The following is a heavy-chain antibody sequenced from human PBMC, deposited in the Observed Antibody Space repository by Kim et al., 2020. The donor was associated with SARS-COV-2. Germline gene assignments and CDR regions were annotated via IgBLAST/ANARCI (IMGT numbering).Heavy chain of an antibody. D-gene: IGHD2-15*01. CDR2: A. V-gene: IGHV1-69*01. CDR3: ARDGDGGKPDY. J-gene: IGHJ4*02. Sequence: ANYAQKFQGRVTSTADESTSTAYMELSSLRSEDTAVYYCARDGDGGKPDYWGQGTLVTVSS.